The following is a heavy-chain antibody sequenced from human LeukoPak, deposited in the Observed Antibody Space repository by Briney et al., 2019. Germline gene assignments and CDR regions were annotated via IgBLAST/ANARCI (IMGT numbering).Heavy chain of an antibody. Sequence: SGGSLRLSCAASGFTFSSYAMSWVRQAPGKGLEWVSAISGSGGSTYYADSVKGRFTISRDNSKSTLYLQMNSLRAEDTAVYYCANTGGAAEGAFDIWGQGTMVTVSS. CDR1: GFTFSSYA. V-gene: IGHV3-23*01. CDR3: ANTGGAAEGAFDI. D-gene: IGHD6-25*01. CDR2: ISGSGGST. J-gene: IGHJ3*02.